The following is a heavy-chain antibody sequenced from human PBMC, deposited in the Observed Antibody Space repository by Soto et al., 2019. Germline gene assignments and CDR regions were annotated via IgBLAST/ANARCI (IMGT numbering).Heavy chain of an antibody. CDR2: ISSSSSYI. V-gene: IGHV3-21*01. Sequence: GGSLRLSCAASGFTFSSYSMNWVRQAPGKGLEWVSSISSSSSYIYYAGSVKGRFTISRDNAKNSLYLQMNSLRAEDTAVYYCARDPSSLAFDIWGQWTMVTVSS. J-gene: IGHJ3*02. CDR3: ARDPSSLAFDI. CDR1: GFTFSSYS.